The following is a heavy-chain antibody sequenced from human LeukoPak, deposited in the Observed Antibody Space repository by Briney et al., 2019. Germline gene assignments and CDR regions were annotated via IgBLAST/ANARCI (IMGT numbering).Heavy chain of an antibody. D-gene: IGHD2-2*01. Sequence: PGGSLRLSCAASGFTFSSYAMSWVRQAPGKGLEWVSAISGSGGSTYYADSVKGRFTISRDNSKNTLYLQMNSLRAEDTAVYYCAKSRGGSTSWAPVVRFDPWGQGTLVTVSS. V-gene: IGHV3-23*01. CDR2: ISGSGGST. CDR3: AKSRGGSTSWAPVVRFDP. J-gene: IGHJ5*02. CDR1: GFTFSSYA.